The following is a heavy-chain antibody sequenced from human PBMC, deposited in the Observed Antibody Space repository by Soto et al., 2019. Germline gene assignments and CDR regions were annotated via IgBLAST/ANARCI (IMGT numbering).Heavy chain of an antibody. D-gene: IGHD2-2*01. CDR1: GYTFTSYG. CDR2: ISAYNGNT. J-gene: IGHJ4*02. CDR3: ARTLLYCSRTSCDYFDY. V-gene: IGHV1-18*01. Sequence: ASVKVSCKASGYTFTSYGISWVRQAPGQELEWMGWISAYNGNTNYAQNLQGRVTMTTETTTSTAYMELRSLRSDDTAVYYCARTLLYCSRTSCDYFDYCGQRSLVPVSA.